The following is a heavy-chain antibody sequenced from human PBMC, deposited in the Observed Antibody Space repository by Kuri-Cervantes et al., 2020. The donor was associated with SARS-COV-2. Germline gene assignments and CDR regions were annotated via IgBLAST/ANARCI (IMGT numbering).Heavy chain of an antibody. J-gene: IGHJ4*02. Sequence: SETLSLTCAVYGGSFSGYYWSWIRQPPGKGLEWIGEINHSGSTNYNPSLKSRVTISVDTSKNQFSLRLSSVTAADTAVYYCARCPWGDGSDYWGQGTLVTVSS. V-gene: IGHV4-34*01. CDR3: ARCPWGDGSDY. CDR1: GGSFSGYY. CDR2: INHSGST. D-gene: IGHD5-24*01.